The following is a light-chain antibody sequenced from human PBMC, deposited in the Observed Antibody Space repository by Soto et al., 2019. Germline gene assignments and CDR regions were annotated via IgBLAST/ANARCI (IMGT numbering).Light chain of an antibody. V-gene: IGKV1-12*01. Sequence: DFQMTQSPSTLSASVGDRVTITCRASQNIRSRLAWFQQKPGKAPKILIFATSSLQSGVPSRFSGSGSGTDFTLTISSLQSEDFATYYCQQARSFPVTFGQGTRLEIK. CDR1: QNIRSR. CDR2: ATS. J-gene: IGKJ5*01. CDR3: QQARSFPVT.